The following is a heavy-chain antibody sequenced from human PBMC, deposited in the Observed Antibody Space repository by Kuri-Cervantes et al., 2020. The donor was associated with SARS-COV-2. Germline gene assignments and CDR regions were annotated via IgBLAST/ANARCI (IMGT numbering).Heavy chain of an antibody. CDR1: GGTFSSYA. Sequence: SVKVSCKASGGTFSSYAISWVRQAPGQGLEWMGGIIPIFGTANYAQKFQGRVTITADKSTSTAYMELSSLRSEDTAVYYCARAPKYYYDSSGYYYDDYFDYWGQGTLVTVSS. V-gene: IGHV1-69*06. CDR2: IIPIFGTA. J-gene: IGHJ4*02. D-gene: IGHD3-22*01. CDR3: ARAPKYYYDSSGYYYDDYFDY.